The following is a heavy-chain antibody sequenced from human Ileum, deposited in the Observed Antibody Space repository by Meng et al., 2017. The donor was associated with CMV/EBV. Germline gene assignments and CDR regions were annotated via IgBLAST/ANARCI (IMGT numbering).Heavy chain of an antibody. V-gene: IGHV3-15*01. D-gene: IGHD2-21*02. J-gene: IGHJ4*02. CDR1: RLTFVDAW. CDR3: TTGPFYCRRDDGYTDDY. CDR2: ILSKSDGGTI. Sequence: GESLKISCAASRLTFVDAWMSWVRQAPGKGLEWVGRILSKSDGGTIDYAAPVKGRFIISRDDSKNTLYLQMNSLKTEDTAVYYCTTGPFYCRRDDGYTDDYWGQGTLVTVSS.